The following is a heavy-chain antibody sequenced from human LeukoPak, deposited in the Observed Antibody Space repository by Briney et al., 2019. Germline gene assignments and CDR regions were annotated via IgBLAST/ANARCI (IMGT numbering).Heavy chain of an antibody. V-gene: IGHV4-39*01. Sequence: SETLSLTCSVSGDSISSSSSYWGWIRQPPGKGLEWIGSIYYSGSTYYNTSLKSRVTISVDTSKNQFSLKLSSVTAADTAVYYCARHPVRGVTPRPRYWFDPWGQGTLVTVSS. CDR3: ARHPVRGVTPRPRYWFDP. D-gene: IGHD3-10*01. CDR2: IYYSGST. J-gene: IGHJ5*02. CDR1: GDSISSSSSY.